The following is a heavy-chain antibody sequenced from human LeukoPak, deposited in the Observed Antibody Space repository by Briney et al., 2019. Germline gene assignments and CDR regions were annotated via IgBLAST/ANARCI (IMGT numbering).Heavy chain of an antibody. J-gene: IGHJ4*02. CDR1: GGSISSYY. D-gene: IGHD3-22*01. CDR2: IYYSGST. CDR3: ARVHYDSSGYYFFDH. Sequence: PSETLSLTCTVSGGSISSYYWSWIRQPPGKGLEWIGYIYYSGSTNYKPSLKSRVTISVETSKNQFSLKLRSVTAADTAVYYRARVHYDSSGYYFFDHWGQGTLVTVSS. V-gene: IGHV4-59*01.